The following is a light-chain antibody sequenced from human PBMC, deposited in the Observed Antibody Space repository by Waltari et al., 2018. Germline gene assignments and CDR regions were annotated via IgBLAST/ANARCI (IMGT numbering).Light chain of an antibody. CDR1: QSSSDW. CDR3: QHYDTYTWT. J-gene: IGKJ1*01. CDR2: KAS. Sequence: DIQMTQSPSTLSASVGDRVTITCRASQSSSDWLAWYQQKPGKAPDLLIYKASSLESGVPSRFSGSGSGTEFTLTISSLQPDDFATYYCQHYDTYTWTFGQGTKVEIK. V-gene: IGKV1-5*03.